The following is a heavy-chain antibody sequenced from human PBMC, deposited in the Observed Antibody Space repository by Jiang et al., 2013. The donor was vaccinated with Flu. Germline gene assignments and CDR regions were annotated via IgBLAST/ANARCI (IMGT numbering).Heavy chain of an antibody. J-gene: IGHJ2*01. D-gene: IGHD5-24*01. V-gene: IGHV1-46*03. Sequence: SGAEVKKPGASVKVSCKASGYTFTSYYMHWVRQAPGQGLEWMGIINPSGGSTSYAQKFQGRVTMTRDTSTSTVYMELSSLRSEDTAVYYCAREAQVERDGYPHGYFDLWGRGTLVTVSS. CDR1: GYTFTSYY. CDR3: AREAQVERDGYPHGYFDL. CDR2: INPSGGST.